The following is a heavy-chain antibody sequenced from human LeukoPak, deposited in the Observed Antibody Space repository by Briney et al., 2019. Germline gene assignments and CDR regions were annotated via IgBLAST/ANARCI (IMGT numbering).Heavy chain of an antibody. D-gene: IGHD3-3*01. V-gene: IGHV3-30-3*01. CDR3: AREGYDFWSGYSPHYYYYYYMDV. CDR2: ISYDGSNK. J-gene: IGHJ6*03. CDR1: GFTFSSYA. Sequence: LSGRSLRLSCAASGFTFSSYAMHWVRQAPGKGLEWVAVISYDGSNKYYADSVKGRFTISRDNSKNTLYLQMNSLRAEDTAVYYCAREGYDFWSGYSPHYYYYYYMDVWGKGTTVTVSS.